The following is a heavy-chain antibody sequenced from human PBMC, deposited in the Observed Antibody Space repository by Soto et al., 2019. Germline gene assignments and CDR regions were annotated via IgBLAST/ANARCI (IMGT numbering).Heavy chain of an antibody. Sequence: ASVKVSCKASGYTFTGYYMHWVRQAPGQGLEWMGWINPNSGGTNYAQKFQGWVTMTRDTSISTAYMELSRLRSDDTAVYHCARDRSSSSWYDGFDYWGQGTLVTVSS. D-gene: IGHD6-13*01. CDR1: GYTFTGYY. CDR2: INPNSGGT. V-gene: IGHV1-2*04. CDR3: ARDRSSSSWYDGFDY. J-gene: IGHJ4*02.